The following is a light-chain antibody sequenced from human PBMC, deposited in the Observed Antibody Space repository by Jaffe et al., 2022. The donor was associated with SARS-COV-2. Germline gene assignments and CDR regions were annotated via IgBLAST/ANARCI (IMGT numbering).Light chain of an antibody. J-gene: IGKJ3*01. Sequence: EIVLTQSPGTLSLSPGERATLSCRASQSVTSSNYLAWYQQKPGQAPRLLIYGASSRATGIPDRFSGSGSGTDFTLTISRLEPEDFAVYYCQQYGSSAFTFGPGTKVEIK. CDR1: QSVTSSNY. V-gene: IGKV3-20*01. CDR2: GAS. CDR3: QQYGSSAFT.